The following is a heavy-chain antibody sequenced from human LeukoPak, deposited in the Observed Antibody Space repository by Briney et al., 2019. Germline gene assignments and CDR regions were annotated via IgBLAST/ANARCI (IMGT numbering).Heavy chain of an antibody. V-gene: IGHV4-59*01. CDR1: GGSISSYY. D-gene: IGHD5-18*01. CDR3: ARAGTAMVSLGF. J-gene: IGHJ4*02. Sequence: PSETLSLTCTVSGGSISSYYWSWIRQPPGKGLEWIGYIYYSGSTNYNPSLKSRVTISVDTPKNQFSLKLTSVTAADTAVYYCARAGTAMVSLGFWGQGTLVTVSS. CDR2: IYYSGST.